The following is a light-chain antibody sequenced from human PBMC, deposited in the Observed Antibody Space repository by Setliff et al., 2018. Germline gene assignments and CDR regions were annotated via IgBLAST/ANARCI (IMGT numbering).Light chain of an antibody. Sequence: QSALTQPPSVSGAPGQTVSISCTGSTSGFSVHWYQQLPGAAPKPIIWTNNIRSSGVPDRFSGSKSGTSASLVITGLQPEDEADYYCQSYAGGLGGYVSGGGTKGTVL. V-gene: IGLV1-40*01. CDR2: TNN. J-gene: IGLJ1*01. CDR1: TSGFS. CDR3: QSYAGGLGGYV.